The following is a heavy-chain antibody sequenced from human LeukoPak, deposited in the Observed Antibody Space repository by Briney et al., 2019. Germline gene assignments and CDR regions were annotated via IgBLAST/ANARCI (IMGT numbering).Heavy chain of an antibody. D-gene: IGHD3-3*01. V-gene: IGHV1-46*01. CDR3: ARSLTIFGVVIPSFDY. CDR1: GYTFTSYS. J-gene: IGHJ4*02. Sequence: GASVKVSCKASGYTFTSYSMHWVRQAPGQGLEWMGIINPSGNSAGYAQKFQGRVTMTRDMSASTVYMELSSLRFEDTAVYYCARSLTIFGVVIPSFDYWGQGTLVTVSS. CDR2: INPSGNSA.